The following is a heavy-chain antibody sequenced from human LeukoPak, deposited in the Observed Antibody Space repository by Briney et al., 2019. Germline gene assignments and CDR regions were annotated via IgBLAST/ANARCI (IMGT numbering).Heavy chain of an antibody. Sequence: SETLSLTCTVSGGSISSFYWTWIRQPPGKGLEWIGYIYYTGRTNYNPSLKSRVSISVDTSKNQFSLNLTSVTAADTAVYFCARPGIAATGAFDCWGQGTLVTVSS. J-gene: IGHJ4*02. CDR3: ARPGIAATGAFDC. CDR2: IYYTGRT. V-gene: IGHV4-59*08. D-gene: IGHD6-13*01. CDR1: GGSISSFY.